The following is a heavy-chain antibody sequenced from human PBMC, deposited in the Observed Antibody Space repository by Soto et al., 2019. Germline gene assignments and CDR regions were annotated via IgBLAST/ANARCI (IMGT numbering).Heavy chain of an antibody. V-gene: IGHV3-48*02. Sequence: PWGSLRLSCAASGFTFISFVMNFFRHAPWKWLEWVSQISGTSSTIHYADSVKGRFTISRDNAKNSLFLQMSSLRDEDTAVYYCAKRLDNSGWYSSFDYWGRGTLVTVSS. CDR1: GFTFISFV. J-gene: IGHJ4*02. CDR2: ISGTSSTI. D-gene: IGHD6-13*01. CDR3: AKRLDNSGWYSSFDY.